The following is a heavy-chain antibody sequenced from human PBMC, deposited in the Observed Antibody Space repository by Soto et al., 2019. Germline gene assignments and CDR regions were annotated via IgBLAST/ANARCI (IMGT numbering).Heavy chain of an antibody. Sequence: QVQLVQSGAEVKKPGSSVKVSCKASGGTFSSYAISWVRQAPGQGREWMGGIIPIFGTANYAQKFQGRVTISADESTSTAYMEPSSLRSEDTAVSYCARRGRGGNWFYPWGQGTLVIVSS. V-gene: IGHV1-69*12. CDR1: GGTFSSYA. D-gene: IGHD1-26*01. J-gene: IGHJ5*02. CDR2: IIPIFGTA. CDR3: ARRGRGGNWFYP.